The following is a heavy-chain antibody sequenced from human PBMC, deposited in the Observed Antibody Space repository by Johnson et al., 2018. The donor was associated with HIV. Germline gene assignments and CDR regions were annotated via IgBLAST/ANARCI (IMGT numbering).Heavy chain of an antibody. CDR3: ARETRSAAAGHGAFDV. J-gene: IGHJ3*01. D-gene: IGHD6-13*01. CDR1: GLSFSNFG. CDR2: ISFDGNLK. Sequence: QVQLVESGGGVVQPGKSLTLSCVASGLSFSNFGIHWVRQAPGKGPEWVAVISFDGNLKKYADSVKGRFTISRDNAKNSLYLQMNSLRAEDTAVYYCARETRSAAAGHGAFDVWGQGTMVTVSS. V-gene: IGHV3-33*08.